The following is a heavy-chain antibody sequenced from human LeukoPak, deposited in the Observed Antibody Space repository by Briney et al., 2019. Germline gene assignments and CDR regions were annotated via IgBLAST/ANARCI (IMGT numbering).Heavy chain of an antibody. CDR2: MNPNSGNT. D-gene: IGHD5-12*01. V-gene: IGHV1-8*01. CDR1: GYTFTSYD. Sequence: ASVKVSCKASGYTFTSYDINWVRQATGQGLERMGWMNPNSGNTGYAQKFQGRVTMTRNTSISTAYMELSSLRSEDTAVYYCAREVYSGYGCFDYWGQGTLVTVSS. J-gene: IGHJ4*02. CDR3: AREVYSGYGCFDY.